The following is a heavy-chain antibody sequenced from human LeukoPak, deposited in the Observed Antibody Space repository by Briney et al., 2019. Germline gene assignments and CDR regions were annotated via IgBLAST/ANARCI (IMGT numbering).Heavy chain of an antibody. V-gene: IGHV4-39*01. Sequence: SETLSLTCTVSGASINSDTYYWGWIRQPPGEGLEWIGSIYYSGSTYYNPSLKSRVTISVDTSKNQFSLKLSSVTAADTAVYYCASKYGDYYYYYMDVWGKGTTVTISS. D-gene: IGHD4-17*01. J-gene: IGHJ6*03. CDR1: GASINSDTYY. CDR2: IYYSGST. CDR3: ASKYGDYYYYYMDV.